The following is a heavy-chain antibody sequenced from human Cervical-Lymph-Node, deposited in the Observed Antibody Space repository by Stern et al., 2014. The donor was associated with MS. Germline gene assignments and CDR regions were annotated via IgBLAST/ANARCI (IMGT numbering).Heavy chain of an antibody. V-gene: IGHV1-46*03. Sequence: QVQLVQSGAEVKKPGASVKVSCQASGYSFTTYWMHWVRQAPGQGLEWMGIINPSGDYTYYPQKFQGRITMNRDTSTSTVYMELSSLRSEDTAVYYCGRVPTTSTSGGGHDYWGQGTLVTVSS. CDR1: GYSFTTYW. CDR3: GRVPTTSTSGGGHDY. D-gene: IGHD1/OR15-1a*01. CDR2: INPSGDYT. J-gene: IGHJ4*02.